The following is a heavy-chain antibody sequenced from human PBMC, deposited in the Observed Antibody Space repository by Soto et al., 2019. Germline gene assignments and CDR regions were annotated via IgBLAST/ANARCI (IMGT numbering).Heavy chain of an antibody. Sequence: SVKVSCKASGFTFTNSAVQWVRQARGQRLEWIGWIVVGSGNTNYTQKFQERVTITRDMSTSTAYMELSSLRSEDMAVYYCARGPHVRITMVRGAKLYYYYGMDVWGQGTTVTVSS. V-gene: IGHV1-58*01. CDR3: ARGPHVRITMVRGAKLYYYYGMDV. J-gene: IGHJ6*02. CDR2: IVVGSGNT. D-gene: IGHD3-10*01. CDR1: GFTFTNSA.